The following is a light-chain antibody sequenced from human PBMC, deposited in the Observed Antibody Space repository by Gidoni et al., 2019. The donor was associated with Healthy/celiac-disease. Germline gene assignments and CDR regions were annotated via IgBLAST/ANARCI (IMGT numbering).Light chain of an antibody. Sequence: EIVLTQSPATLSLSPGERAPLSCRASQSVGSYLAWYQQKPGQAPRLLIYDASNRATGIPARCSGSGSGTDFTLTISSLEPEDFAVYYCQQRSNWWTFGQGTKVEIQ. CDR2: DAS. CDR3: QQRSNWWT. CDR1: QSVGSY. V-gene: IGKV3-11*01. J-gene: IGKJ1*01.